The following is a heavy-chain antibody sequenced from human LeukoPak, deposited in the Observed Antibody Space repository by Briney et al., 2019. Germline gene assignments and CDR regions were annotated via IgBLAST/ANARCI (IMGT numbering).Heavy chain of an antibody. D-gene: IGHD3-3*01. CDR3: AREGGFYRPLDY. CDR1: GGSISSGGYY. CDR2: IYYSGST. V-gene: IGHV4-31*03. J-gene: IGHJ4*02. Sequence: SETLSLTCTVSGGSISSGGYYWSWIRQHPGKGLEWIGYIYYSGSTYYNPSLKSRVTISVDTSKNQFSLKLSSVTAADTAVYYCAREGGFYRPLDYSGQGTLVTVSS.